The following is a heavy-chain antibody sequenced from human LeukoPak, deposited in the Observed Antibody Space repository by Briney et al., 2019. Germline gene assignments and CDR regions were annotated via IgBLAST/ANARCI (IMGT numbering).Heavy chain of an antibody. CDR2: IIPIFGTA. CDR1: GGTFSSYA. D-gene: IGHD1-14*01. CDR3: ARANNPAHSLSYYGMDV. Sequence: SVKVSCKASGGTFSSYAISWVRQAPGQGLEWMGGIIPIFGTANYAQKFQGRVTITADESTSTAYMELSSLRSEDTAVYYCARANNPAHSLSYYGMDVWGKGTTVTGPS. J-gene: IGHJ6*04. V-gene: IGHV1-69*13.